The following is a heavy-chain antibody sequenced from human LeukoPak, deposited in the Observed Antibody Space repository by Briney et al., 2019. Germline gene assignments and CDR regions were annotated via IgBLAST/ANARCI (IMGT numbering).Heavy chain of an antibody. D-gene: IGHD3-10*01. Sequence: SETLSLTCTVSGGSISSYYWSWIRQPPGKGLEWIGYIYYSGSTNYNPSLKSRVTISVDTSKNQFSLKLSSVTAADTAVYYCARMDSGSYFDSWGQGTLVTVSS. CDR1: GGSISSYY. J-gene: IGHJ4*02. CDR2: IYYSGST. V-gene: IGHV4-59*01. CDR3: ARMDSGSYFDS.